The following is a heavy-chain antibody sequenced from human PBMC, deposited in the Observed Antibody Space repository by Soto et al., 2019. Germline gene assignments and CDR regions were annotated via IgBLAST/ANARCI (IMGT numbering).Heavy chain of an antibody. CDR2: VYFSGNT. J-gene: IGHJ4*02. D-gene: IGHD5-18*01. V-gene: IGHV4-39*01. Sequence: QLQLQESGPGLVKSSETLSLTCTVSGASINSTSYYWGWIRQPPGKGLEWIGSVYFSGNTYYNPSLQSRLTISLDTSKNQFSLKLSSVAVADSAVYFCARQIRYTYGYFPRYIDYWGQGALVTVSS. CDR1: GASINSTSYY. CDR3: ARQIRYTYGYFPRYIDY.